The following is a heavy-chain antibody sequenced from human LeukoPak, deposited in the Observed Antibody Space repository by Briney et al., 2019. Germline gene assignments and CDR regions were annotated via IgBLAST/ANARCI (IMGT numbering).Heavy chain of an antibody. CDR3: ARDVGDS. CDR2: ISLSSSSI. J-gene: IGHJ4*02. CDR1: GFTFSSYS. Sequence: GGSLRLSCAASGFTFSSYSMTWVRQAPGKGLEWVSYISLSSSSIYYADSVKGRFTISRDNAKNSLFLQMNTLRAEDTAVYYCARDVGDSWGQGTLVTVSS. V-gene: IGHV3-48*01.